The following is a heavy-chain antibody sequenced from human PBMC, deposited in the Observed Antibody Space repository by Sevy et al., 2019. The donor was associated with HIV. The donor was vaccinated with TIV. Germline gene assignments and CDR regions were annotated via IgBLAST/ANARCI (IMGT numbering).Heavy chain of an antibody. CDR3: AKGLQYGSGSYYGGTDY. V-gene: IGHV3-30*18. CDR2: ILYDGSNE. Sequence: GGSLRLSCAASGFTFNGYGMHWVRHAPGKGLEWVAVILYDGSNEYYADSVKGRFTISRDNSKNTVYLQMNRLRTEDTAVYYCAKGLQYGSGSYYGGTDYWGQGTLVTVSS. D-gene: IGHD3-10*01. J-gene: IGHJ4*02. CDR1: GFTFNGYG.